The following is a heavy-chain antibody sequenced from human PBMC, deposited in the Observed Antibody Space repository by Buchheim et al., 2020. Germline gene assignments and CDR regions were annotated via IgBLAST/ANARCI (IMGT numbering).Heavy chain of an antibody. Sequence: EVQLVESGGGLVQPGRSLRLSCAAPGFTFDDYTMHWVRQAPGKGLEWVSGISWGSGNIGYADSVKGRFTISRDNAKNSLYLQMNSLRAEDTAVYYCASRLRCSSTSCRPSWGQGTL. V-gene: IGHV3-9*01. J-gene: IGHJ4*02. CDR1: GFTFDDYT. CDR2: ISWGSGNI. D-gene: IGHD2-2*01. CDR3: ASRLRCSSTSCRPS.